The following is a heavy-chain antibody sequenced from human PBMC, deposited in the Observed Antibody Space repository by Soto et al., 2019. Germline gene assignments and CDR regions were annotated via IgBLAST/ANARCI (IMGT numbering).Heavy chain of an antibody. CDR3: ARGNPFNYAGFDV. CDR1: GYTFSDFD. CDR2: MNAKSGDT. J-gene: IGHJ6*02. Sequence: QAHLEQSGAEVKRPGASVKVSCKASGYTFSDFDSNWLRQASGQGPEWMGWMNAKSGDTFFAQRFKGKFNMTLVTSMSTAYMEVGSLTSDDTAMYYCARGNPFNYAGFDVWGQGTTVAVSS. V-gene: IGHV1-8*01. D-gene: IGHD3-16*01.